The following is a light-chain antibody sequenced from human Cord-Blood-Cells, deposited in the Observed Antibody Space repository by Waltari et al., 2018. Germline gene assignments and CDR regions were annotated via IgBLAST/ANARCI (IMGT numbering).Light chain of an antibody. CDR3: SSYTSSSTLV. CDR2: DVS. Sequence: QSALTHPASVSGSPGQSITISCTGTSRDAGGYNYVSWYQQHPGKAPKLMIYDVSNRPSGVSNRFSGSKSGNTASLTISGLQAEDEADYYCSSYTSSSTLVFGTGTKVTVL. J-gene: IGLJ1*01. V-gene: IGLV2-14*01. CDR1: SRDAGGYNY.